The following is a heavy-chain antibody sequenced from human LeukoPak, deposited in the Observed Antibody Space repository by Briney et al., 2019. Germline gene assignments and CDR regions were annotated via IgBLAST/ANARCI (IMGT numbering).Heavy chain of an antibody. V-gene: IGHV1-46*04. CDR3: AKGARRSGSYVKDAFDI. Sequence: ASVKVSCKASGYTFSSYYMHWVRQAPGQGLEWMGIISPSGDYTRYAQKLQGRVSMTLDTSTSSVYMQLNSLESEDTAMYYCAKGARRSGSYVKDAFDIWGQGTMVTVSS. J-gene: IGHJ3*02. CDR2: ISPSGDYT. CDR1: GYTFSSYY. D-gene: IGHD1-26*01.